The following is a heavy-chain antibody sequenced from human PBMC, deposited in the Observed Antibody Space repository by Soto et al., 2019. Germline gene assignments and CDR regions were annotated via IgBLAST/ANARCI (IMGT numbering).Heavy chain of an antibody. CDR3: ARGIDLYGDYVGFLDY. CDR1: GFTFSSYS. V-gene: IGHV3-21*01. D-gene: IGHD4-17*01. Sequence: EVQLVESGGGLVKPGGSLRLSCAASGFTFSSYSMNWVRQAPGKGLEWVSSISSSSSYIYYADSVKGRFTISRDNAKNSLYLQMNSLRAEDTAVYYCARGIDLYGDYVGFLDYWGQGTLVTVSS. J-gene: IGHJ4*02. CDR2: ISSSSSYI.